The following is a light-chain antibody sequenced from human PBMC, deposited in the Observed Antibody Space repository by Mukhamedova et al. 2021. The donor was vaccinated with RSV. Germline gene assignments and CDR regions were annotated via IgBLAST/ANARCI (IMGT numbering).Light chain of an antibody. V-gene: IGLV1-51*01. CDR3: GTWDSSLSVVI. CDR2: DND. J-gene: IGLJ2*01. Sequence: GGAPMVLIYDNDQRPSGIPDRVSGSKSGPSATLGITGLQAEDEADYYCGTWDSSLSVVIFGGGTKLTGL.